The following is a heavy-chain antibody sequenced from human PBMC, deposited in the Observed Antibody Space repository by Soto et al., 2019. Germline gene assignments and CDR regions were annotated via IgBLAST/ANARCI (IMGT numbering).Heavy chain of an antibody. Sequence: SETVSLTCTVSGGSISSGDYYWSWIRQPPGKGLEWIGYIYYSGTTYYNPSLKSRVTISVDTSKNQFSLKLSSVTAADTAMYYCARALIQLWPHYYYGMDVWGQGTTVTVSS. CDR3: ARALIQLWPHYYYGMDV. V-gene: IGHV4-30-4*01. CDR1: GGSISSGDYY. J-gene: IGHJ6*02. D-gene: IGHD5-18*01. CDR2: IYYSGTT.